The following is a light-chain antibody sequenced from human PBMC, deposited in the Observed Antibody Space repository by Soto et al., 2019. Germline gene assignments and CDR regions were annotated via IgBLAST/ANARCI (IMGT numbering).Light chain of an antibody. CDR3: AAWDDSLNGYV. V-gene: IGLV1-44*01. CDR1: SSNIGTNA. Sequence: QSVLTQPPSASGTPGQRVTISCSGGSSNIGTNAVNWYQQLPGTAPQLLIYNNNQRPSGVADRFSGSKSGTSASLAISGLQSEDEADYYCAAWDDSLNGYVFGTGTKLTVL. CDR2: NNN. J-gene: IGLJ1*01.